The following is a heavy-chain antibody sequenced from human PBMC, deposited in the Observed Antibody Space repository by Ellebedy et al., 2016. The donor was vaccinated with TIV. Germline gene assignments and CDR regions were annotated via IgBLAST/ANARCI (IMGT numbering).Heavy chain of an antibody. CDR1: GFTFSSDW. CDR2: IKQDGSEK. D-gene: IGHD3-10*02. Sequence: PGGSLRLSCAASGFTFSSDWMSWVRQAPGKGLEWVANIKQDGSEKYYLDSGKGRFTISRDNATNSLYLQMNSLRAEDTAVYYCAGIADVRFDPWGQGTLVSVSS. V-gene: IGHV3-7*01. J-gene: IGHJ5*02. CDR3: AGIADVRFDP.